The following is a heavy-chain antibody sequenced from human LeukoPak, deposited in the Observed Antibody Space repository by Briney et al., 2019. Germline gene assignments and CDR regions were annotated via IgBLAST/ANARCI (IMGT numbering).Heavy chain of an antibody. D-gene: IGHD6-13*01. CDR1: HYSINDGYY. CDR2: TYKDGTT. Sequence: SETLSLTCTVSHYSINDGYYWGWIRQPPGRGLEWIGNTYKDGTTHYNSSFSSRVTISVDASENQFSLKLSSVTAADTAVYYCARGWAAAGLFDYWGQGTLVTVSS. J-gene: IGHJ4*02. CDR3: ARGWAAAGLFDY. V-gene: IGHV4-38-2*02.